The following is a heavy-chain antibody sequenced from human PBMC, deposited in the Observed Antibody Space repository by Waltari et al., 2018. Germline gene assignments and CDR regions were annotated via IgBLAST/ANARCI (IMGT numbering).Heavy chain of an antibody. CDR3: ARLKRVGATSAFDI. J-gene: IGHJ3*02. Sequence: QVQLQESGPGLVKPSETLSLTCTVSGGSISSYYWSWIRQPPGKGLEWIGYIYYSGSTNYNPSLKSRFTISVDTSKNQFSLKLSSVTAADTAVYYCARLKRVGATSAFDIWGQGTMVTVSS. CDR2: IYYSGST. V-gene: IGHV4-59*08. D-gene: IGHD1-26*01. CDR1: GGSISSYY.